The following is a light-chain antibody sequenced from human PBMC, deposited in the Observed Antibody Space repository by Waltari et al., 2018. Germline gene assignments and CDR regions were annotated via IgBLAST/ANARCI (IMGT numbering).Light chain of an antibody. CDR1: QSVRRS. CDR2: DAS. V-gene: IGKV3-20*01. Sequence: EIVLTQSPGTLSLSPGERVTLSCRASQSVRRSLAWYQQKPGQAPRLLIYDASSRATGIPDRFSGSGSGTDFGLTISRLEPEDSAVYYCQKYVSLPATFGQGTKVEIK. CDR3: QKYVSLPAT. J-gene: IGKJ1*01.